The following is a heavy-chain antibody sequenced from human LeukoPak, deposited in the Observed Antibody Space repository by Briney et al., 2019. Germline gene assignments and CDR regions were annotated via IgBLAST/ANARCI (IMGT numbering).Heavy chain of an antibody. J-gene: IGHJ4*02. CDR2: IYYSGST. D-gene: IGHD1-26*01. CDR3: ASGSYYFDY. CDR1: GGSIRSYY. V-gene: IGHV4-59*08. Sequence: SETLSLTCTVSGGSIRSYYWSWMRQPPGKGLEWIGYIYYSGSTKYNPSLKSRATISVDASKNQFSLKLSSVTAADTAVYYCASGSYYFDYWGRGTLVTVSS.